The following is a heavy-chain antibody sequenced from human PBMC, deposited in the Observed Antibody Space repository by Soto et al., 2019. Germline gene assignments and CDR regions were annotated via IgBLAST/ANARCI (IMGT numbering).Heavy chain of an antibody. CDR1: GGSISSYY. Sequence: SETLSLTCTVSGGSISSYYWSWIRQPPGKGLEWIGYIYYSGSTNYNPSLKSRVTISVDTSKNQFSLKLSSVTAADTAVYYCARTAYDILTGYDVPRFDPWGQGTLVTV. CDR2: IYYSGST. J-gene: IGHJ5*02. V-gene: IGHV4-59*08. CDR3: ARTAYDILTGYDVPRFDP. D-gene: IGHD3-9*01.